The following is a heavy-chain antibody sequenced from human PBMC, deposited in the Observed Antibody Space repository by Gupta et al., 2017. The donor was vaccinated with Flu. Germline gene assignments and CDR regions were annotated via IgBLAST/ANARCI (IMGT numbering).Heavy chain of an antibody. CDR1: GFTFGDFA. Sequence: EVQLVESGGGLVQPGRSLRLSCAASGFTFGDFAMHWVRQGPGKGLEWVSGITWNSDVMGYADSVKGRFTISRDNAKNSLYLQMNSLRTEDTAVYYCARSSGWYSYWGQGTQVTVS. J-gene: IGHJ4*02. CDR2: ITWNSDVM. CDR3: ARSSGWYSY. V-gene: IGHV3-9*01. D-gene: IGHD6-19*01.